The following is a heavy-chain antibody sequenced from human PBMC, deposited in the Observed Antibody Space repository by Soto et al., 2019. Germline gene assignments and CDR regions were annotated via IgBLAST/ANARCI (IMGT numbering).Heavy chain of an antibody. V-gene: IGHV1-18*01. Sequence: QVQLLQSGAEVKKPGASVRVSCTASGYTFTRYGISWVRQAPGQGLEWMGWISGYNGNTKEAQKFQGRVIMTTDTAANTAHMELRSLTSDHTAVYFCARGSAYSTPWSFDSWGQGTLVTVSS. CDR3: ARGSAYSTPWSFDS. J-gene: IGHJ4*02. CDR1: GYTFTRYG. CDR2: ISGYNGNT. D-gene: IGHD2-8*01.